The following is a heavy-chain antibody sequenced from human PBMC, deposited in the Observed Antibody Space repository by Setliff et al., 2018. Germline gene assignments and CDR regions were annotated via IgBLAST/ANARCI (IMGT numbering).Heavy chain of an antibody. CDR3: ARDPSNYFDH. CDR2: ISSSSSTI. J-gene: IGHJ4*02. CDR1: GFTFSTYS. V-gene: IGHV3-48*04. Sequence: LRLSCAVSGFTFSTYSMNWVRQAPGKGLEWVSYISSSSSTIYSADSVKGRFTISRDNAKNSLYLQMNSLRVEDTAIYYCARDPSNYFDHWGQGTLVTSPQ.